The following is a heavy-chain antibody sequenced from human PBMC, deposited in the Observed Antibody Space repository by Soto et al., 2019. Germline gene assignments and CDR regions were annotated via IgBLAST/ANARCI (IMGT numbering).Heavy chain of an antibody. Sequence: EVQLLESGGGLVQPGGSLRLSCAASGFTFSSFVMTWVRQAPGKGLEWVSSVSGSGGRTSYTDSVKGRVTIARDNSNNTLYLQINSLRAEDTAVYYCTIVANDHWGQGTLVIVSS. CDR2: VSGSGGRT. CDR3: TIVANDH. J-gene: IGHJ4*02. D-gene: IGHD5-12*01. CDR1: GFTFSSFV. V-gene: IGHV3-23*01.